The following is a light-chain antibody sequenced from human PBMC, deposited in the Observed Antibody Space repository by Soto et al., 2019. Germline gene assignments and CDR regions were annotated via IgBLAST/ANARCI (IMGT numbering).Light chain of an antibody. CDR3: QQYNSYSWT. J-gene: IGKJ1*01. CDR2: DAS. Sequence: DIQMTQSPSNLSSSFGDRVTITCRASQSISSCLAWYQQKPGKAPKLLIYDASSLESGVPTRFSGSGSGTECTLTISSLKQDDCATYYCQQYNSYSWTFGQGTKVDIK. CDR1: QSISSC. V-gene: IGKV1-5*01.